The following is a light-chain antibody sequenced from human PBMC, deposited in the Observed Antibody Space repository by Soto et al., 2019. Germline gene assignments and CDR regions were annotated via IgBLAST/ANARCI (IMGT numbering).Light chain of an antibody. Sequence: EIVLTQSPATLSLSPGERATLSCRASQSVSSYLAWYQQKPGQAPRLLIYDASNRATGIPARFSGSGSGTDFTLTISSREPEDFSVYYWQQRSNWHKFPFGPGTKVDIK. V-gene: IGKV3-11*01. CDR3: QQRSNWHKFP. J-gene: IGKJ3*01. CDR2: DAS. CDR1: QSVSSY.